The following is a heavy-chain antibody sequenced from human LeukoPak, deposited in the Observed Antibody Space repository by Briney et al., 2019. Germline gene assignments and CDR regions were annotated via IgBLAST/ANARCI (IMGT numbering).Heavy chain of an antibody. CDR2: IKKDGSEK. CDR3: ARLGSDDSSGYYTDYYFDY. Sequence: PGGSLRLSCAASGFTFSSYWMSWVRQAPGKGLEWVANIKKDGSEKYYVDSVKGRFTISRDNAKTSLYLQMNSLRAEDTAVYYCARLGSDDSSGYYTDYYFDYWGQGTLVTVSS. CDR1: GFTFSSYW. D-gene: IGHD3-22*01. J-gene: IGHJ4*02. V-gene: IGHV3-7*01.